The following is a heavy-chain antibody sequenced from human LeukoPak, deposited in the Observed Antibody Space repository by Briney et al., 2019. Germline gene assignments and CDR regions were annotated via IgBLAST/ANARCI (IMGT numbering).Heavy chain of an antibody. CDR3: ARDRELLWFGEFPRYNWFDP. V-gene: IGHV4-61*02. CDR1: GGSIRSGSYY. Sequence: SETLSLTCTVSGGSIRSGSYYWSWIRQPAGKGLEWIGRIYTSGSTNYNPSLKSRVTISVDTSKNQFSLKLSSVTAADTAVYYCARDRELLWFGEFPRYNWFDPWGQGTLVTVS. D-gene: IGHD3-10*01. J-gene: IGHJ5*02. CDR2: IYTSGST.